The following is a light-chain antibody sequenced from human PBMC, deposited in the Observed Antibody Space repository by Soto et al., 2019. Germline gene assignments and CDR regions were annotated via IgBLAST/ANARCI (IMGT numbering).Light chain of an antibody. J-gene: IGKJ3*01. Sequence: VWTPSRGTLSFSPVATATPSCSPTPGVSSSYLAWYQQKPGQAPRVLIYGASTRSACIPDRFSGSGSGTDFTLTISRLEPEDFAVYYCQQRSNWATFGPGTKVDIK. V-gene: IGKV3D-20*02. CDR2: GAS. CDR3: QQRSNWAT. CDR1: PGVSSSY.